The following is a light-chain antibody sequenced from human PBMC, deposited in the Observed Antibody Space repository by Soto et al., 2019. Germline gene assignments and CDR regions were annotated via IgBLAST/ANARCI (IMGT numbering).Light chain of an antibody. J-gene: IGLJ1*01. CDR2: ADS. CDR1: NIGSKS. CDR3: HVWDSSSEHV. Sequence: SYELTQTPSVSVAPGQTARITCGGNNIGSKSVHWYQQKPGQAPVLVVYADSDRPSGIPERFSGSNSGNTATLIISRVEAGDEADYFCHVWDSSSEHVFGTGTKVTVL. V-gene: IGLV3-21*02.